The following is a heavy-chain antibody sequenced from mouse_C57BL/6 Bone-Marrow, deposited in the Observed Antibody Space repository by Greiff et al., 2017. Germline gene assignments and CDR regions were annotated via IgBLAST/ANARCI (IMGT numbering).Heavy chain of an antibody. J-gene: IGHJ4*01. D-gene: IGHD4-1*01. CDR3: ARGAWDYYAMDY. CDR1: EYEFPSHD. V-gene: IGHV5-2*01. Sequence: EVHLVESGGGLVQPGESLKLSCESNEYEFPSHDMSWVRKTPEKRLELVAAINSDGGSTYYPDTMERRFIISRDNTKKTRYLQMSSLRSEDTALYYCARGAWDYYAMDYGGQGTSVTVSS. CDR2: INSDGGST.